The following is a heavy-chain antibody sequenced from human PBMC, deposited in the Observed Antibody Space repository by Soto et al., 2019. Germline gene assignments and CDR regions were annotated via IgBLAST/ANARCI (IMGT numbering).Heavy chain of an antibody. CDR3: ASTYYDFWSGNYGMDV. CDR2: MNPNSGNT. CDR1: GYTVTSYD. V-gene: IGHV1-8*01. Sequence: ASVKVSCKASGYTVTSYDINWVRQATGQGLEWMGWMNPNSGNTGYAQKFQGRVTMTRNTSISTAYMELSSLRSEDTAVYYCASTYYDFWSGNYGMDVWGQGTTVTVSS. J-gene: IGHJ6*02. D-gene: IGHD3-3*01.